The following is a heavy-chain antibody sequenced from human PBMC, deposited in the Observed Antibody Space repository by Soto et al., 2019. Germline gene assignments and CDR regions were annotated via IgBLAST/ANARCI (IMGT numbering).Heavy chain of an antibody. Sequence: GGSLRLSCAASGFTFDDYAMHWVRQAPGKGLEWVSGISWNSGSIGYADSVKGRFTISRDNAKNSLYLQMNSLRAEDTALYYCAKDIGLSSGWYPHFDYWGQGTLVTVSS. CDR2: ISWNSGSI. CDR1: GFTFDDYA. V-gene: IGHV3-9*01. D-gene: IGHD6-19*01. CDR3: AKDIGLSSGWYPHFDY. J-gene: IGHJ4*02.